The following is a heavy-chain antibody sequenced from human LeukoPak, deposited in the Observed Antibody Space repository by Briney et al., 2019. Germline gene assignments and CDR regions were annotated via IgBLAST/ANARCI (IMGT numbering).Heavy chain of an antibody. V-gene: IGHV1-24*01. CDR3: ATLAPDYYYDSSGLNDY. Sequence: ASVKVSFKVPGYTLTELSMHWVRHAPGKGHERVGGFDPEDGETIYAQKFQGRVTMTEDTSTDTAYMELSSLRSEDTAVYYCATLAPDYYYDSSGLNDYWGQGTLVTVSS. CDR2: FDPEDGET. J-gene: IGHJ4*02. CDR1: GYTLTELS. D-gene: IGHD3-22*01.